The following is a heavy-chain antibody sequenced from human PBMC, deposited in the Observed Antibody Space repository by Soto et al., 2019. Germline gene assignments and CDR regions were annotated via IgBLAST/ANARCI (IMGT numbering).Heavy chain of an antibody. J-gene: IGHJ4*02. CDR3: AASYGSPLAVY. CDR1: GFTFSSYW. Sequence: GGSLRLSCAASGFTFSSYWMHWVRQDPGKGLVWVSRINSDGSSTNYADSVRGRFTISRDNAKNTLYLQMNSLRAEDTAVYYCAASYGSPLAVYWGQGTLVTVSS. D-gene: IGHD3-10*01. V-gene: IGHV3-74*01. CDR2: INSDGSST.